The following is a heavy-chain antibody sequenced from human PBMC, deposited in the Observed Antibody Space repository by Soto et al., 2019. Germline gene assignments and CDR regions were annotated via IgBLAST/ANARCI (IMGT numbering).Heavy chain of an antibody. Sequence: ASVKVSCKASGYTFTSYAMHWVRQAPGQRLEWMGWINAGNGNTKYSQKFQGRVTITRDTSASTAYMELSSLRSEDTAVYYCAREGITGTPYYFDYWGQGTLVTVSS. J-gene: IGHJ4*02. CDR1: GYTFTSYA. CDR3: AREGITGTPYYFDY. V-gene: IGHV1-3*01. D-gene: IGHD1-7*01. CDR2: INAGNGNT.